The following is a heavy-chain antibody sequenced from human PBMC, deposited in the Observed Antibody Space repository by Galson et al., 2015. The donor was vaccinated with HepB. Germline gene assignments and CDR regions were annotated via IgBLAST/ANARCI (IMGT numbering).Heavy chain of an antibody. J-gene: IGHJ4*02. Sequence: SLRLSCAASGFTFDDYAMHWVRQAPGKGLEWVSGISWNSGSIGYADSVKGRFTISRDNAKNSLYLQMNSLRAEDTALYYCAKDSSRYSSGPLFDYWGQGTLVTVSS. V-gene: IGHV3-9*01. CDR1: GFTFDDYA. CDR2: ISWNSGSI. D-gene: IGHD6-19*01. CDR3: AKDSSRYSSGPLFDY.